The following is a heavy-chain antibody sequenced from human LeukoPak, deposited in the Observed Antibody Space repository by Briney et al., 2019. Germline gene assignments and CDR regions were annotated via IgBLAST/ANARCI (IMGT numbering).Heavy chain of an antibody. J-gene: IGHJ4*02. CDR2: ITTSGATT. Sequence: GGSLKLSCAASGFTFSSYGMSWVRQAPGKGLEWVSFITTSGATTSYADSVKGRFTISRDNPRNTLYMQMNSLRDEDTALYYCAIMHGYYDGSGYWVQWGQGTLVTVSS. V-gene: IGHV3-23*01. CDR3: AIMHGYYDGSGYWVQ. CDR1: GFTFSSYG. D-gene: IGHD3-22*01.